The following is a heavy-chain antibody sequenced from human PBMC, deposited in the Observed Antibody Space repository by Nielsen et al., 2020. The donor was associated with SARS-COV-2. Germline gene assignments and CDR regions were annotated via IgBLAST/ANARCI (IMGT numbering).Heavy chain of an antibody. J-gene: IGHJ4*02. CDR1: GFTFDDYA. V-gene: IGHV3-9*01. Sequence: SLKISCAASGFTFDDYAMHWVRQAPGKGLEWVSGISWNSGSIGYADSVKGRFTISRDNAKNSLYLQMNSLRAEDTALYYCANGLNYWGQGTLVTVSS. CDR3: ANGLNY. CDR2: ISWNSGSI.